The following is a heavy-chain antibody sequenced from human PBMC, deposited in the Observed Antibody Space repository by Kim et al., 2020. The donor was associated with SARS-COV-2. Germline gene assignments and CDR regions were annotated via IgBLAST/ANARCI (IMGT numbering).Heavy chain of an antibody. J-gene: IGHJ6*02. CDR1: GFTFSSYW. CDR2: IKQDGSEK. V-gene: IGHV3-7*01. Sequence: GGSLRLSCAASGFTFSSYWMSWVRQAPGKGLEWVANIKQDGSEKYYVDSVKGRFTISRDNAKNSLYLQMNSLRAEDTAVYYCAGAAAGTAYYYYGMDVWGQGTTVTVSS. D-gene: IGHD6-13*01. CDR3: AGAAAGTAYYYYGMDV.